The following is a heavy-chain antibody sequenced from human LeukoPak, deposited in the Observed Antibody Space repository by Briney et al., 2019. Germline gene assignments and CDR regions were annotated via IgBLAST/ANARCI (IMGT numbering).Heavy chain of an antibody. CDR1: GGSISSGGYY. J-gene: IGHJ4*02. Sequence: SQTLSLTCTVSGGSISSGGYYWSWIRQHPGKGLEWIGYIYYSGSTYYNPSLKSRVTISVDTSKNQFSLKLSSVTAADTAVYYCARTHYDILTGYPFDYWGQGTLVTVSS. V-gene: IGHV4-31*03. CDR2: IYYSGST. D-gene: IGHD3-9*01. CDR3: ARTHYDILTGYPFDY.